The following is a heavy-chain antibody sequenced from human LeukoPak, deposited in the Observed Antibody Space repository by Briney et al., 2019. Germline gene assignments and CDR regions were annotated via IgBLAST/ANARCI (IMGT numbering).Heavy chain of an antibody. CDR1: GFTVSSNY. J-gene: IGHJ4*02. CDR3: ARGRGSGTHDY. V-gene: IGHV3-53*01. CDR2: IYSGGST. D-gene: IGHD3-3*01. Sequence: GGSLRLSCAASGFTVSSNYMSWVRQAPGKGLEWVSVIYSGGSTYYADSVKGRFTISRDNAKNSLYLQMNSLRAEDTAVYYCARGRGSGTHDYWGQGTLVTVSS.